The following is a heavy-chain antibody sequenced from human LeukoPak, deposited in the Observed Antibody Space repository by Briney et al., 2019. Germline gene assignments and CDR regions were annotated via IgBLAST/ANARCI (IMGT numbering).Heavy chain of an antibody. CDR3: TKERGSY. CDR1: GFIFSSDE. V-gene: IGHV3-48*03. J-gene: IGHJ4*02. CDR2: ISSSADTI. Sequence: PGRSLSLSCAASGFIFSSDEMTWVRQAPGKGLESVSFISSSADTILYADSVKGRFTISRDNGKNALYLQMNSLRAEDTAVYYCTKERGSYSGQGTLVTVSS.